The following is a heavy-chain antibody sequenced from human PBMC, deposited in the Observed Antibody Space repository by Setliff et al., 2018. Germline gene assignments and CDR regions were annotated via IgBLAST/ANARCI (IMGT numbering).Heavy chain of an antibody. CDR3: AREWQVGSGWVDTVDI. CDR1: GFTFSTYR. CDR2: IWGDGTTT. D-gene: IGHD1-26*01. Sequence: GGSLRLSCAASGFTFSTYRMHWVRQAPGKGLEWVAVIWGDGTTTAYADSVKGRFTISRDNAKNTLYLQMNSLRAEDTAVYFCAREWQVGSGWVDTVDIWGQGTMVTVSS. J-gene: IGHJ3*02. V-gene: IGHV3-33*08.